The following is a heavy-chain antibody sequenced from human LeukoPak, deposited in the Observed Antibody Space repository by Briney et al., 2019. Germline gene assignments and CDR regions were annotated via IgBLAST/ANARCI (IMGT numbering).Heavy chain of an antibody. V-gene: IGHV3-23*01. D-gene: IGHD3-10*01. Sequence: PGGSLRLSCAASGFNFGSYSMTWVRQAPGKGLEWVSVISADSATTFYADSVKGRFTISRDNAKSTVFLQMSSLRAEDTALYYCARKSASGNYPLDYWGQGTLVTVSS. J-gene: IGHJ4*02. CDR3: ARKSASGNYPLDY. CDR1: GFNFGSYS. CDR2: ISADSATT.